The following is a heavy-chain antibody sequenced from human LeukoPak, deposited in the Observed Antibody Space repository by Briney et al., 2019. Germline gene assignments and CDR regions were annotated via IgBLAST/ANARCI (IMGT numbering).Heavy chain of an antibody. Sequence: ASVKVSCKASGYTFTSYYIHWVRQAPGQGLEWMGIINPSGGNTNYAQKFQGRVTMTSDTSTNTVYMEVNSLTSEDTAVYYCAREAIRGIIIPCDYWGEGTLVTASS. CDR1: GYTFTSYY. D-gene: IGHD3-10*01. V-gene: IGHV1-46*01. CDR2: INPSGGNT. J-gene: IGHJ4*02. CDR3: AREAIRGIIIPCDY.